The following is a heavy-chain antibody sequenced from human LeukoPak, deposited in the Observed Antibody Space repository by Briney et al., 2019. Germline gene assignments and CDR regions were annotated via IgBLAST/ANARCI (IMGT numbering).Heavy chain of an antibody. CDR3: SGVVTQ. CDR2: IYYTGST. V-gene: IGHV4-59*01. J-gene: IGHJ4*02. CDR1: GGSIDDYY. D-gene: IGHD2-21*02. Sequence: SETLSLTCTVSGGSIDDYYWSWIRQPPAKGLEEIGDIYYTGSTSYNPSLQSRLTILIDTSQTQFSLRLKSVTACDTAVFSCSGVVTQWGQGTLVTVSS.